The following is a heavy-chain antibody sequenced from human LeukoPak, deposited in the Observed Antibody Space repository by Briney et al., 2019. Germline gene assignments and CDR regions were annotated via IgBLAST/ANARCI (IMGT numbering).Heavy chain of an antibody. CDR1: GGSISSYY. CDR3: ARYSDPGSYPDAFDI. V-gene: IGHV4-59*01. D-gene: IGHD1-26*01. J-gene: IGHJ3*02. Sequence: SETLSLTCTVSGGSISSYYWSWIRQPPGKGLEWIGYIYYSGSTNYNPSLKSRVTISVDASKNQFSLKLSSVTAADTAVYYCARYSDPGSYPDAFDIWGQGTMVTVSS. CDR2: IYYSGST.